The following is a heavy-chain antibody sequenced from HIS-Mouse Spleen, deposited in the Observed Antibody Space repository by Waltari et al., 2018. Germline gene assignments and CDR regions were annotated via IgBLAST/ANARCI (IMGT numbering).Heavy chain of an antibody. CDR1: GSPISSSSYY. J-gene: IGHJ2*01. Sequence: QLQLQESGPGLVKPSETLSLTRTVPGSPISSSSYYWGWIRQPPGKGLEWIGSIYYSGSTYYNPSLKSRVTISVDTSKNQFSLKLSSVTAADTAVYYCAREIPYSSSWYDWYFDLWGRGTLVTVSS. CDR2: IYYSGST. D-gene: IGHD6-13*01. V-gene: IGHV4-39*07. CDR3: AREIPYSSSWYDWYFDL.